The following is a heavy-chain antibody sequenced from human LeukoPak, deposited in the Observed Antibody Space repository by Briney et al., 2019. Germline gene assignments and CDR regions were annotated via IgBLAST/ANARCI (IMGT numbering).Heavy chain of an antibody. J-gene: IGHJ1*01. CDR1: GYTFTSYS. D-gene: IGHD3-3*01. CDR2: ISTYNGNT. Sequence: ASVKVSCKASGYTFTSYSISWVRQAPGQRRGWMGWISTYNGNTNYVQNLQGRVTMTTDTSTSTAYMELRSLRFDDTAVYYCARGHLRFLATPTDEYFQHWGQGTLVTVSS. CDR3: ARGHLRFLATPTDEYFQH. V-gene: IGHV1-18*01.